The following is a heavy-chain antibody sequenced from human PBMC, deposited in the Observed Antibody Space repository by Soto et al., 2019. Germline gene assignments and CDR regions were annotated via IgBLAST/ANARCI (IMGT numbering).Heavy chain of an antibody. V-gene: IGHV1-69*01. CDR3: ASRESVDAFDI. CDR1: GGSFRRYA. J-gene: IGHJ3*02. CDR2: IIPILGSP. D-gene: IGHD1-26*01. Sequence: QVLLVQSGAEVKKPGSSVKVSCKVSGGSFRRYAISWVRQAPGQGLEWMGGIIPILGSPNYAQKFQDRVTTIADESTSTTYMELSSLRAEDAAVYYCASRESVDAFDIWGQGTMVTVSS.